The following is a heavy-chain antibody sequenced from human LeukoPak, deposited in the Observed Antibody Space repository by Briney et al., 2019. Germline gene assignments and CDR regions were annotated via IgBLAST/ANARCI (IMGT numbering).Heavy chain of an antibody. J-gene: IGHJ4*02. D-gene: IGHD3-3*01. V-gene: IGHV3-30*18. Sequence: GRSLRLSCAASRFTFSSYGMHWVRQAPGKGLEWVAVISYDGSNKYYADSVKGRFTISRDNSKNTLYLQMNSLRAEDTAVYYCAKDSAIFGVVYGGTFDYWGQGTLVTVSS. CDR1: RFTFSSYG. CDR2: ISYDGSNK. CDR3: AKDSAIFGVVYGGTFDY.